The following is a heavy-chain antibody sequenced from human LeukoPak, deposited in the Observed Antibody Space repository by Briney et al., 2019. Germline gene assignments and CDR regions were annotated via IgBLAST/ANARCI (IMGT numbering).Heavy chain of an antibody. J-gene: IGHJ3*02. V-gene: IGHV3-21*01. CDR1: GFTFSSYS. Sequence: GGSLRLSCAVSGFTFSSYSMNWVRQAPGKGLEWVSSISSSSSYIYYADSVKGRFTISRDNAKNSLYLQMNSLRAEDTAVYYCARAPHSSGWISDAFDIWGQGTMVTVSS. D-gene: IGHD6-19*01. CDR3: ARAPHSSGWISDAFDI. CDR2: ISSSSSYI.